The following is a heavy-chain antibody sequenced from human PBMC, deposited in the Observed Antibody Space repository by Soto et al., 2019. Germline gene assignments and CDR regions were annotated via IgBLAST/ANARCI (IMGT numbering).Heavy chain of an antibody. J-gene: IGHJ5*02. CDR1: GFTFTSYG. D-gene: IGHD3-22*01. CDR3: AMDARIGVAKGAICKWFDP. V-gene: IGHV3-30*03. CDR2: ISYDGFNR. Sequence: QVQLVESGGGVVQPGRSLRLSCAASGFTFTSYGMHWVRQALGKGLERVAVISYDGFNRYYGDSVKGRFTTSRDASKNSLYLQLNSLRPEDTAVYYCAMDARIGVAKGAICKWFDPWGQGTLVTVSS.